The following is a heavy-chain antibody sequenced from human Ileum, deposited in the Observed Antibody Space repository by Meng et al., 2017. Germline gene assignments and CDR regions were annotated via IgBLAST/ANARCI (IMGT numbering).Heavy chain of an antibody. CDR3: ARVDFRGDSRDSSGLGL. V-gene: IGHV4-34*01. Sequence: QGQLKVWCVRLFRSSGPSSSSCAVYGWSFSCFYWSWIRQSPEKGLEWIGEINHGGGTNYNPSLSSRVTISVDTSKNQFSLKVNSVTAADTAFYYCARVDFRGDSRDSSGLGLWGQGTLVTVSS. CDR2: INHGGGT. J-gene: IGHJ4*02. D-gene: IGHD3-22*01. CDR1: GWSFSCFY.